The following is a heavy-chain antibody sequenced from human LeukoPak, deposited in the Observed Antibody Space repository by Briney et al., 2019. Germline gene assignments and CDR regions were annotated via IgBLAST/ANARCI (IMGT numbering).Heavy chain of an antibody. CDR1: GYTFTSYA. CDR3: ARVYRYSGSYGY. D-gene: IGHD1-26*01. Sequence: ASVKVSCKASGYTFTSYAMHWVRQAPGQRLEWMGWINAGNGNTKYSQKFQGRVTITRDTSASTAYMELSSLRSEDTAVYYCARVYRYSGSYGYWGQGTLVTVSS. V-gene: IGHV1-3*01. CDR2: INAGNGNT. J-gene: IGHJ4*02.